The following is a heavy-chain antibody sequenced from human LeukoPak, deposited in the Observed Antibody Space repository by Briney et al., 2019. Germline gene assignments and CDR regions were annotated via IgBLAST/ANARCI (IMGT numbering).Heavy chain of an antibody. CDR1: GYTFTSYA. D-gene: IGHD2-21*02. CDR3: ARDIVVVTASYYYYYYGMDV. J-gene: IGHJ6*02. Sequence: GASVKVSCKASGYTFTSYAMHWVRQAPGQRLEWMGWINAGNGNTKYSQKFQGRVTITRDTSASTAYMELSSLRSEDTAVYYCARDIVVVTASYYYYYYGMDVWGQGTTVTVSS. V-gene: IGHV1-3*01. CDR2: INAGNGNT.